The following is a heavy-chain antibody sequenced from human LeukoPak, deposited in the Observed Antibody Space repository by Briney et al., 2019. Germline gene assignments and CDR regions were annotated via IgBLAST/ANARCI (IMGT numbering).Heavy chain of an antibody. V-gene: IGHV1-2*02. J-gene: IGHJ6*03. Sequence: ASVKVSCKASGYTFSGFYIHWVRQAPGQGLEWMGWINPNSGVTNYAQKLQGRVTITRDTSIDTAYMQLSRLRSDDTAVYYCAKDRHGDYEAPFHYYMDAWGRGTTVTISS. CDR2: INPNSGVT. CDR3: AKDRHGDYEAPFHYYMDA. D-gene: IGHD4-17*01. CDR1: GYTFSGFY.